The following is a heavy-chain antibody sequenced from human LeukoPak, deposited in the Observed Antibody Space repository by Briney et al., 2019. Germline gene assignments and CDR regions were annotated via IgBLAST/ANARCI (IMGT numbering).Heavy chain of an antibody. V-gene: IGHV4-34*01. J-gene: IGHJ4*02. CDR1: GGSFSGYY. CDR3: ARYYYDSSDYFHFDY. D-gene: IGHD3-22*01. Sequence: SETLSLTCAVYGGSFSGYYWSWIRQPPGKGLEWIGEINHSGSTNYNPSLKSRVTISVDTSKNQFSLKLSSVTAADTAVYYCARYYYDSSDYFHFDYWGQGTLVTVSS. CDR2: INHSGST.